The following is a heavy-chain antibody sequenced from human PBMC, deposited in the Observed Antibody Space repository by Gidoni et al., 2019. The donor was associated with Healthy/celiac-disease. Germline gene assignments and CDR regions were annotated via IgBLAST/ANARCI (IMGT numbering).Heavy chain of an antibody. CDR2: INQSGST. CDR1: VGYFSGYY. CDR3: ARARPVAAAGERPPWAENWFDP. J-gene: IGHJ5*02. V-gene: IGHV4-34*01. D-gene: IGHD6-13*01. Sequence: QVQLQQWGAGLLKPSETLSLTCAVYVGYFSGYYWSWLRQPPGKGLEWIGEINQSGSTNYNPSLKSRVTISVDTSKNQFSLKLSSVTAADTAVYYCARARPVAAAGERPPWAENWFDPWGQGTLVTVSS.